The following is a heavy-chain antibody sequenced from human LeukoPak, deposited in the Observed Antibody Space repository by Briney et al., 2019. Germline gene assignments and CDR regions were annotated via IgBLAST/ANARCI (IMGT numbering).Heavy chain of an antibody. CDR3: ATFVSGGHWFDP. CDR1: GGSISSYY. D-gene: IGHD3-3*01. CDR2: IYYSGST. V-gene: IGHV4-39*01. Sequence: SETLSLTCTVSGGSISSYYWGWIRQPPGKGLEWIGSIYYSGSTYYNPSLKSRVTMSLDTSKNQFSLKLSSVTAADTAVFYCATFVSGGHWFDPWGQGTLVTVSS. J-gene: IGHJ5*02.